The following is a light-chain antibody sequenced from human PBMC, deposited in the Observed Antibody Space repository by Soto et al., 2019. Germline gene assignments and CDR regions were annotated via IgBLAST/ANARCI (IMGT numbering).Light chain of an antibody. CDR2: GGS. Sequence: DIQMTQSPSPLSASVGDRVTISCRASQNIRKYLNWYQQQPGQAPTLLLYGGSSLHSGVPSRFTGAGDGTNFTLAMTGLQPGDFATYYCQQTYRSPYTFGQGTKVEMK. CDR1: QNIRKY. J-gene: IGKJ2*01. V-gene: IGKV1-39*01. CDR3: QQTYRSPYT.